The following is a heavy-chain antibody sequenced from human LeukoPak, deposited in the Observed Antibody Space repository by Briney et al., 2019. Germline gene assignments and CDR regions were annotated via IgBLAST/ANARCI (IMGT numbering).Heavy chain of an antibody. CDR1: GYTFTSYY. CDR3: ARVGYGGNSEDAFDI. CDR2: INPSGGST. V-gene: IGHV1-46*01. D-gene: IGHD4-23*01. J-gene: IGHJ3*02. Sequence: ASVKVSCKASGYTFTSYYMHWVRQAPGQGLEWMGIINPSGGSTSYAQKFQGRVTMTRDMSTSTVYMELSSLRSEDTAVYYCARVGYGGNSEDAFDIWGQETMVTVSS.